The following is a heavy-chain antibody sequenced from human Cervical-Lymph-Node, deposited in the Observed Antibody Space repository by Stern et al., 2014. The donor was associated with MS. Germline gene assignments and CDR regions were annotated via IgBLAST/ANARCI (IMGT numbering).Heavy chain of an antibody. CDR1: GYSFSTYW. CDR3: ARSPSGVSDPHYFDS. CDR2: FYPGDSDP. J-gene: IGHJ4*02. D-gene: IGHD6-19*01. V-gene: IGHV5-51*01. Sequence: QLVQSGAEVKKSGESLTISCRGSGYSFSTYWIGWVRQMSGKGLEGMGIFYPGDSDPRYSPSFQGQVTISFDASISPAFLHWSSLRASDTATYYCARSPSGVSDPHYFDSWGQGTPVNVLS.